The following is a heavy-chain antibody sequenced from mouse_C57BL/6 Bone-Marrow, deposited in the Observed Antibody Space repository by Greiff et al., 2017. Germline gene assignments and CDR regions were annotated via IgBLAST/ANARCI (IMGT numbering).Heavy chain of an antibody. D-gene: IGHD6-1*01. J-gene: IGHJ2*01. V-gene: IGHV1-22*01. CDR2: INPNNGGT. Sequence: EVQLQQSGPELVKPGASVKMSCKASGYTFTDYNMHWVKQSHGKSLEWIGYINPNNGGTSYNQKFKGKATLTVNKSSSTAYMELRSLTSEDSAVYYCANFPSYIASVGASDYFDCWGKGTTLTVSS. CDR3: ANFPSYIASVGASDYFDC. CDR1: GYTFTDYN.